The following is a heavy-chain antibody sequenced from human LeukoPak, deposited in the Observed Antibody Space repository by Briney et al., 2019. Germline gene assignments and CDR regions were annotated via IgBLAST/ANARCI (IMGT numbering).Heavy chain of an antibody. CDR1: GFSFSDSG. D-gene: IGHD6-19*01. CDR3: AKDLENTYSSGCLDY. Sequence: GGSLRLSCAASGFSFSDSGMDWVRQAPGKGLEWVSSVSASSAFIWYADSVKGRFTISRDNSKNTLYLQMNSLRAEDTAVYYCAKDLENTYSSGCLDYWGQGTLVTVSS. V-gene: IGHV3-23*01. CDR2: VSASSAFI. J-gene: IGHJ4*02.